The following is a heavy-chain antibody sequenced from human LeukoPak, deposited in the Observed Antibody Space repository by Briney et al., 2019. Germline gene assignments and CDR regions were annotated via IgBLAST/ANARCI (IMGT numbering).Heavy chain of an antibody. J-gene: IGHJ4*02. V-gene: IGHV4-39*07. Sequence: PSETLSLTCTVSGGSISSSSYYWGWVRQPPGKGLEWIGSIYYSGSTYYNPSLKSRVTISVDTSKNQFSLKLSSVTAADTAVYYCAREAPNGDYEYWGQGTLVTVSS. CDR2: IYYSGST. CDR3: AREAPNGDYEY. D-gene: IGHD4-17*01. CDR1: GGSISSSSYY.